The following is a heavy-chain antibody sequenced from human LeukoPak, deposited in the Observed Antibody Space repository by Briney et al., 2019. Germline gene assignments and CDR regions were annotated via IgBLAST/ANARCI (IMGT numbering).Heavy chain of an antibody. D-gene: IGHD3-10*01. V-gene: IGHV1-8*01. CDR3: ARGPSRDYGSGSSWFDP. J-gene: IGHJ5*02. CDR2: MNPNSGNT. Sequence: ASVKVSCKASGYTFTTYDINWVRQVTGRGLEWMGWMNPNSGNTGYAQKIQGRVTMTRNTSINTAYMELSSLRSEDTAVYYCARGPSRDYGSGSSWFDPWGQRTLVTVSS. CDR1: GYTFTTYD.